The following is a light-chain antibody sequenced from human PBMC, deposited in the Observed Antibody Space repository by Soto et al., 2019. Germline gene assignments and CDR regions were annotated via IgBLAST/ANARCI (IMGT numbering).Light chain of an antibody. J-gene: IGKJ5*01. CDR3: QQYGTSPRSIT. CDR1: QSVSSSY. CDR2: ATS. Sequence: EIVLTQSPATLSLSPGERSTLSCGASQSVSSSYLALYQQKPGLAPRLLIYATSSRATGIPDRFSGGGSGTDFTLTISRLEPEDFAVYYCQQYGTSPRSITFGQGTRLEIK. V-gene: IGKV3D-20*01.